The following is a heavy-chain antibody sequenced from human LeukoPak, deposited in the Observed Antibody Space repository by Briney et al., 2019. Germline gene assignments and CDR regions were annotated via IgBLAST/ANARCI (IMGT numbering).Heavy chain of an antibody. J-gene: IGHJ3*01. Sequence: GGSLRLSCAASGFTFRNHIISWIRQAPGKGLEWVANMRQDGSEKFYVDSVKGRFTISRDNAKNSLYLQMDSLRAEDTALYYCAREGGAFDFWGQGTMVTVSS. V-gene: IGHV3-7*01. CDR2: MRQDGSEK. CDR3: AREGGAFDF. CDR1: GFTFRNHI.